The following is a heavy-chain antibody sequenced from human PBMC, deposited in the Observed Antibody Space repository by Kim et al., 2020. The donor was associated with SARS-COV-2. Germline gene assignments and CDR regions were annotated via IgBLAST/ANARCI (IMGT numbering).Heavy chain of an antibody. Sequence: SVKVSCKASGGTFSSYAISWVRQAPGQGLEWMGGIIPIFGTANYAQKFQGRVTITADESTSTAYMELSSLRSEDTAVYYCARDGYSSGWSIPVDYWGQGTLVTVSS. J-gene: IGHJ4*02. D-gene: IGHD6-19*01. V-gene: IGHV1-69*13. CDR2: IIPIFGTA. CDR1: GGTFSSYA. CDR3: ARDGYSSGWSIPVDY.